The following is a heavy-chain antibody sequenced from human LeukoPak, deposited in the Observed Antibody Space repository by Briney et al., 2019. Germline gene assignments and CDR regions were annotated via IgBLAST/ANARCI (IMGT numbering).Heavy chain of an antibody. CDR3: ARDRGGYGDYVDY. Sequence: PSQTLSLTCTVSGGSVSSGGYYWTWIRQHPGKGLEWIGYIYYSASTYHNPSLKSRVTISIDASKNQFSLKLSSVTAADTAVYYCARDRGGYGDYVDYWGQGTLVTVSS. V-gene: IGHV4-31*03. J-gene: IGHJ4*02. D-gene: IGHD3-22*01. CDR1: GGSVSSGGYY. CDR2: IYYSAST.